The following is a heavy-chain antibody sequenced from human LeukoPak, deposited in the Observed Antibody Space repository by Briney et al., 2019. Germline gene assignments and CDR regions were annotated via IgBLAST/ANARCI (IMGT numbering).Heavy chain of an antibody. J-gene: IGHJ3*02. V-gene: IGHV3-53*05. CDR3: AKDGSRSPDAFDI. Sequence: SGGSLRLSCAASGFTASSNYMSWVRQAPGKGLEWVSVIYSGSSADYADSVKGRFTISRDNSKNTLYLQMNSLRAEDTAVYYCAKDGSRSPDAFDIWGQGTMVTVSS. CDR1: GFTASSNY. D-gene: IGHD3-10*01. CDR2: IYSGSSA.